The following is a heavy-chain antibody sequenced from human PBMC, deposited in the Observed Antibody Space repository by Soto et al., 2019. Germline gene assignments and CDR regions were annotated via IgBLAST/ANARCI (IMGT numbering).Heavy chain of an antibody. CDR2: IIPIFGTA. CDR1: RCTFLSYV. D-gene: IGHD3-10*01. J-gene: IGHJ6*02. CDR3: ARAAHGFVADIYYCYYYGMDV. V-gene: IGHV1-69*06. Sequence: SGQVSFQASRCTFLSYVISWVRQAPGQGLEWMGGIIPIFGTANYAQNFQGRVTITADKSTSTAYMELSSLRSEDTAVYYCARAAHGFVADIYYCYYYGMDVWGQGTTVTVSS.